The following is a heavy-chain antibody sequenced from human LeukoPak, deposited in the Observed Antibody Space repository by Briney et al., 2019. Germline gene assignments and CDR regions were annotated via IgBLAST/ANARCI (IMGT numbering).Heavy chain of an antibody. CDR3: AREDCSGGSCYSNAFDI. J-gene: IGHJ3*02. D-gene: IGHD2-15*01. CDR1: GYTFTSYG. CDR2: ISAYNGNT. V-gene: IGHV1-18*01. Sequence: GASVKVSCKASGYTFTSYGISWVRQAPGQGLEWMGWISAYNGNTNYAQKLQGRVTMTTDTSTSTAYMELRSLRSDDTAVYYCAREDCSGGSCYSNAFDIWGQGTMVTVSS.